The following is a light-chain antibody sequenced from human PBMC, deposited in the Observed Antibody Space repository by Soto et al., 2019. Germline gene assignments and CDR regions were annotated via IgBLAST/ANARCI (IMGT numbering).Light chain of an antibody. Sequence: PGERATLSCRASQSIASSYFGWYQQKPGQAPRLLIYGTSSRATGIPDRFSGSGSGTDFTLTITRLEPEDVAVYYCQHYGTSPFTFGPGTKVDI. J-gene: IGKJ3*01. V-gene: IGKV3-20*01. CDR3: QHYGTSPFT. CDR2: GTS. CDR1: QSIASSY.